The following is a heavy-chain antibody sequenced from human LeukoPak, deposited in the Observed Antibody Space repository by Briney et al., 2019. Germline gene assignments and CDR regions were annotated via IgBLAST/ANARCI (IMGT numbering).Heavy chain of an antibody. D-gene: IGHD3-22*01. V-gene: IGHV3-33*01. Sequence: QSGRSLRLSCAASGFTFSTYAMHWVRQAPGKGLEWVAMIWYDGGEKYYGDSVKGRFTISRDNSKNTLFLQMNSLRAEDTAVYYCARDRDSRTYYIEYWGQGTLVTVSS. CDR2: IWYDGGEK. CDR3: ARDRDSRTYYIEY. CDR1: GFTFSTYA. J-gene: IGHJ4*02.